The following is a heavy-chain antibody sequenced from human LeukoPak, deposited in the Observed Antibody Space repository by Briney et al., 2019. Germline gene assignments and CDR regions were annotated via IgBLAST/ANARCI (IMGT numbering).Heavy chain of an antibody. CDR1: GFTFSNAW. CDR3: TTAGYYNYDY. V-gene: IGHV3-15*07. CDR2: IKSKTDGETT. J-gene: IGHJ4*02. D-gene: IGHD5-24*01. Sequence: GGSLRLSCAASGFTFSNAWMNWVRQAPGKGLEWVGRIKSKTDGETTDYAAPVKGRFTISRDDSKNTLYLQMNSLKTEDTAVYYCTTAGYYNYDYWGQGTLATVSS.